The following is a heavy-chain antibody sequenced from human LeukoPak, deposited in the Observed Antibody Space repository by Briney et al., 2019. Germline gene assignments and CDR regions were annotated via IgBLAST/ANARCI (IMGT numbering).Heavy chain of an antibody. J-gene: IGHJ5*02. D-gene: IGHD6-19*01. CDR1: GGSISSYY. Sequence: SETLSLTCTVSGGSISSYYWSWIRQPPGKGLEWIGYIYYSGSTNYNPSLKSRVTISVDTSKNQFSLQLSSVTAADTAVYYCARDFGVAGTGVDPWGQGTLVTVSS. CDR3: ARDFGVAGTGVDP. V-gene: IGHV4-59*01. CDR2: IYYSGST.